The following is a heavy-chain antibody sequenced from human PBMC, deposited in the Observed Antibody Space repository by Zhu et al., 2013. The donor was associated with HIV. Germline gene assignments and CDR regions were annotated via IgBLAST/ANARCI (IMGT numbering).Heavy chain of an antibody. CDR1: GYTFTSYY. V-gene: IGHV1-46*01. CDR2: INPAGGDT. Sequence: QVQLVQSAAEVRKPGASVNLSCKASGYTFTSYYIHWVRQAPGQGLEWMGVINPAGGDTNYAQKFQGRVTITADESTSTAYMELSSLRSDDTAVYYCARGEGSDNTGYWVYWGQGTLVTVSS. CDR3: ARGEGSDNTGYWVY. D-gene: IGHD3-22*01. J-gene: IGHJ4*02.